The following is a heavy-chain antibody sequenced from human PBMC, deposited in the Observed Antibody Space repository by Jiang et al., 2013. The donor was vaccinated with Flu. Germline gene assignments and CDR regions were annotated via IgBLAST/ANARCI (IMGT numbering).Heavy chain of an antibody. Sequence: VSGYSISSGYVLGAGIRQPPREGGWSGLGVSIIVGAPTTTRPSKSRVTISVDTSKNQFSLKLSSVTAADTAVYYCARNGQGRYDSSGSDYWGQGTLVTVSS. J-gene: IGHJ4*02. D-gene: IGHD3-22*01. V-gene: IGHV4-38-2*01. CDR3: ARNGQGRYDSSGSDY. CDR2: SIIVGAP. CDR1: GYSISSGYV.